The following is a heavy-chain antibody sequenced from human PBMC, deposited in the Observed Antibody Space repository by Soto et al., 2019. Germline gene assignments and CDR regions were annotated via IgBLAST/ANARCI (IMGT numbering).Heavy chain of an antibody. J-gene: IGHJ6*02. Sequence: PGGSLRLSCAASGFTFSSYVMSWVRQAPGKGLEWVANIKQDGSDKYYVDSVKGRFTISRDNAKNSLYLQMNSLRAEDTAVYYCARLIAAAGTSFRYYYYGMDLCRQGKTVTVXS. CDR3: ARLIAAAGTSFRYYYYGMDL. V-gene: IGHV3-7*01. CDR1: GFTFSSYV. CDR2: IKQDGSDK. D-gene: IGHD6-13*01.